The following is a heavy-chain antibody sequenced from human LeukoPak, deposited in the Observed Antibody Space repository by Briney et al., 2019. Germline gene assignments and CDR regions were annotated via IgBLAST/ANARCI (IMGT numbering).Heavy chain of an antibody. CDR3: ARGSSSSKPNFDY. J-gene: IGHJ4*02. CDR1: GGTFISYT. D-gene: IGHD6-6*01. Sequence: SVNVSCKSSGGTFISYTMSWVRQARGQGREWMGRIIPMLGIANYAQKFQGRVTINADKSTSTAYMELSSLRSEDTAVYYCARGSSSSKPNFDYWGQGTLVTVSS. CDR2: IIPMLGIA. V-gene: IGHV1-69*02.